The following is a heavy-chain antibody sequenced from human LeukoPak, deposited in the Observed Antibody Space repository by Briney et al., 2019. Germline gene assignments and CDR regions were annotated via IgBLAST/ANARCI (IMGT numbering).Heavy chain of an antibody. J-gene: IGHJ4*02. CDR1: GFTFRDFY. Sequence: PGGSLRLSCAASGFTFRDFYMTWLRQAPGKGLEWVAYIGPSGTIMNYADSVKGRFTVSRDNAENSLYLHMNSLRAEDTAVYYCTRVPRLCDYWGQGTLATVSS. CDR3: TRVPRLCDY. CDR2: IGPSGTIM. V-gene: IGHV3-11*01.